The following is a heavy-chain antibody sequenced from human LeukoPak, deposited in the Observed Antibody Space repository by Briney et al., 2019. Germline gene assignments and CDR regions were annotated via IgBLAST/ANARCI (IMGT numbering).Heavy chain of an antibody. V-gene: IGHV5-51*01. CDR1: GYSFTSYW. CDR3: ARSHYYDSSGYYLAGSFDY. D-gene: IGHD3-22*01. J-gene: IGHJ4*02. Sequence: GESLKISCKGSGYSFTSYWIGWVRQMPGKGLEGLGIIFPGDSDTRYSPSFQGQVTISADKSISTAYLQWSSLKASDTAMYYCARSHYYDSSGYYLAGSFDYWGQGTLVTVSS. CDR2: IFPGDSDT.